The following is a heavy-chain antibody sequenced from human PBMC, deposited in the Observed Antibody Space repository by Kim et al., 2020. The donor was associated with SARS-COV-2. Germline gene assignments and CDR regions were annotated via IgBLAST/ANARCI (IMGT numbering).Heavy chain of an antibody. CDR3: ANVESFDY. V-gene: IGHV3-30*02. D-gene: IGHD3-3*01. CDR2: GSNK. J-gene: IGHJ4*02. Sequence: GSNKDYADSVKGRFTISRDNSKNTLYLQMNSLRAEDTAVYYCANVESFDYWGQGTLVTVSS.